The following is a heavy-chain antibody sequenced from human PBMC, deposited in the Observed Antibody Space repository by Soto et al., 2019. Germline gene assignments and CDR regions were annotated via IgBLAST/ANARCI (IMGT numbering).Heavy chain of an antibody. J-gene: IGHJ4*02. CDR3: ARGSYYSGWV. CDR2: TYYRSKWYS. Sequence: TLSLTCAISGDSVSSTSAAWSWIRQSPSRGLEWLGRTYYRSKWYSDYAVSVKSRITINPDTSKNQFSLQLNSVTPEDTAVYYCARGSYYSGWVWGQGTLVTVSS. CDR1: GDSVSSTSAA. V-gene: IGHV6-1*01. D-gene: IGHD6-19*01.